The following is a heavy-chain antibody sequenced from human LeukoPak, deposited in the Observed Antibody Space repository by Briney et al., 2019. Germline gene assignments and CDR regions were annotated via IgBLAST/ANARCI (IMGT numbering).Heavy chain of an antibody. D-gene: IGHD6-6*01. V-gene: IGHV4-39*01. CDR2: IYYSGST. Sequence: SETLSLTCTVSGGSISSSSYYWGWIRQPPGKGLEWIGSIYYSGSTYYNPSLKSRVTISVDTSKNQFSLKLSSVTAADTAVYYCARHDSSLAAHRPGTFDPWGQGTLVTVSS. J-gene: IGHJ5*02. CDR3: ARHDSSLAAHRPGTFDP. CDR1: GGSISSSSYY.